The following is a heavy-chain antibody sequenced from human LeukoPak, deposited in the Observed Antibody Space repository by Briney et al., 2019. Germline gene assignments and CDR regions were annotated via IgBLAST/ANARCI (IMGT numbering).Heavy chain of an antibody. J-gene: IGHJ4*02. Sequence: GGSLRLSCAASGFTFSDYYMSWVRQAPGKGLEWISYITDSSDFTNYADSVRGRFTISRDRSKTTLYLQMNSLRVEDTGIYYCTRDNGDFWGQGTLVTVSS. D-gene: IGHD2-8*01. CDR3: TRDNGDF. V-gene: IGHV3-11*05. CDR2: ITDSSDFT. CDR1: GFTFSDYY.